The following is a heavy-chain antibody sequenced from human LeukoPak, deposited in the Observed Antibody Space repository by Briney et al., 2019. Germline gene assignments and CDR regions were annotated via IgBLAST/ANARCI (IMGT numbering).Heavy chain of an antibody. Sequence: TGGSLRLSCAASGFTLSSYEMNWVRQAPGKGLEWVSSISSIRSYIYYGDSVKGRFTISRDNAKNSLYLQMNSLRAEDTAMYYCARHDSSGYSPFWYFDRWGRGTLVTVSS. CDR3: ARHDSSGYSPFWYFDR. CDR2: ISSIRSYI. CDR1: GFTLSSYE. V-gene: IGHV3-21*01. D-gene: IGHD3-22*01. J-gene: IGHJ2*01.